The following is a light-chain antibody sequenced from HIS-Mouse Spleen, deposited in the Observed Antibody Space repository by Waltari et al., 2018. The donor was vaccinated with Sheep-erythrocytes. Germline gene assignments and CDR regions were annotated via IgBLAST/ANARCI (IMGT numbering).Light chain of an antibody. V-gene: IGLV2-11*01. CDR1: TSAVGGYHY. CDR2: DVS. CDR3: CSYAGSYNHV. Sequence: QSALTQPRSVSGSPGQSVTISCPGTTSAVGGYHYVPWYQQHPGKAPKLMIYDVSKRPSGVPDRFSGSKSGNTASLTISGLQAEDEADYYCCSYAGSYNHVFATGTKVTVL. J-gene: IGLJ1*01.